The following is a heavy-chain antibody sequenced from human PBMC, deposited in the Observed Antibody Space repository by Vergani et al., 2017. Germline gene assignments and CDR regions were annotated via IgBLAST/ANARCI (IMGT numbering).Heavy chain of an antibody. J-gene: IGHJ4*02. D-gene: IGHD3-3*01. CDR3: ARDGWDYDFWSDYGD. V-gene: IGHV3-21*01. CDR1: GFTFSSYS. Sequence: EVQLVESGGGLVKPGGSLRLSCAASGFTFSSYSMNWVRQAPGKGLEWVSSISSSSNYIYYADSVKGRFTISRDNAKNSQYLQMNSLRAEDTAVYYCARDGWDYDFWSDYGDWGQGTLVTVAS. CDR2: ISSSSNYI.